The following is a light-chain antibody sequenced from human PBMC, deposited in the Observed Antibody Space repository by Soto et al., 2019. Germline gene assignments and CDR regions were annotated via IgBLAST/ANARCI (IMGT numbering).Light chain of an antibody. CDR2: DVS. Sequence: QSVLTQPRSVSGSPGQSVTISCTGTSSDVGAYNYVSWYQQHPGKAPKFMIYDVSKRPSGVPDRFSGSKSGNTASLTISGLQAEDEADYYCSSYAGSNNPYVFGTGTKVTVL. J-gene: IGLJ1*01. CDR3: SSYAGSNNPYV. CDR1: SSDVGAYNY. V-gene: IGLV2-11*01.